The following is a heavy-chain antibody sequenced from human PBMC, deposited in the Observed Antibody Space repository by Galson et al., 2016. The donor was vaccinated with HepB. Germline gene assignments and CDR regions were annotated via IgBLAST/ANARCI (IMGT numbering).Heavy chain of an antibody. CDR1: GFNFRSFD. CDR2: ITYVGVR. D-gene: IGHD1-14*01. J-gene: IGHJ5*02. V-gene: IGHV3-23*01. CDR3: AKHWIRTHDL. Sequence: SLRLSCAAPGFNFRSFDMSWVRQAPGKGLEWVSGITYVGVRYYADSVKGRFTISRDDSSGQVFLEMHSLRGEDTALYYCAKHWIRTHDLWGQVTLVTVSS.